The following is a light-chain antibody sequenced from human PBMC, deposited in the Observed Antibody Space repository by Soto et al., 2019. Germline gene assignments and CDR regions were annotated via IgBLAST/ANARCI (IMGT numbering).Light chain of an antibody. Sequence: QSALTQPPSASGSPGQSVAISCIGTSCDVGGYIYVSWYQQHPGKAPKLMIYEVSKRPSGVPDRFSGSKSGNTASLTVSGLQPEDEADYYCSSYAASNNLGVFGGGTKLTVL. J-gene: IGLJ2*01. CDR1: SCDVGGYIY. V-gene: IGLV2-8*01. CDR2: EVS. CDR3: SSYAASNNLGV.